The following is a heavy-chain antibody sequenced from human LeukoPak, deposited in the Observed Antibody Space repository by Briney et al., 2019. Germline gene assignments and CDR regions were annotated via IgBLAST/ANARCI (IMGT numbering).Heavy chain of an antibody. CDR3: ARGFRPTPTSDGFDI. CDR2: IYYSGST. J-gene: IGHJ3*02. Sequence: SETLSLTCTVSGGSISSYYWSWIRQTPGQGLEWIGYIYYSGSTNSNPSLKSRVTISVDTSKNQFSLRLSSVTAADTAVYFCARGFRPTPTSDGFDIWGQGTMVIVSS. D-gene: IGHD1-14*01. V-gene: IGHV4-59*01. CDR1: GGSISSYY.